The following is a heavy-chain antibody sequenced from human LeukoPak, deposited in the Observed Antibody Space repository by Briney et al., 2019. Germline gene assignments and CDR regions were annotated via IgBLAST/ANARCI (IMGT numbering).Heavy chain of an antibody. Sequence: SGGSLRLSCAVSGFTFSDYYMNWIRQAPGKGLEWVSYISSSSLTIYYADSVKGRFTISRDNSKNTLYLQMNSLRAEDTAVYFCAKDLQGHCAGDCYVYWGQGTLVTVTS. CDR3: AKDLQGHCAGDCYVY. J-gene: IGHJ4*02. V-gene: IGHV3-11*01. D-gene: IGHD2-21*02. CDR2: ISSSSLTI. CDR1: GFTFSDYY.